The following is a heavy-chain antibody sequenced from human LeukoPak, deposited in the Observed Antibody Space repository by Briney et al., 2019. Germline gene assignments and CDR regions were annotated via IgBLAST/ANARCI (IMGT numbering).Heavy chain of an antibody. J-gene: IGHJ4*02. CDR3: AKDPLYYYDSSGYATALDY. CDR2: ISGSGGST. D-gene: IGHD3-22*01. Sequence: PGGSLRLSCAASGFTFSSYAMSWVRQAPGKGLEWVSAISGSGGSTYYADSVKGRFTISRDNSKNTLYLQMNSLRAEDTAVYYCAKDPLYYYDSSGYATALDYWGQGTLVTVSS. V-gene: IGHV3-23*01. CDR1: GFTFSSYA.